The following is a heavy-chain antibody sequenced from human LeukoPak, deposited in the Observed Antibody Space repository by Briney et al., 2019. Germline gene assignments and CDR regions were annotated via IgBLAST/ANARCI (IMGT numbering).Heavy chain of an antibody. CDR1: GGSISSSHN. CDR2: VYYTGST. J-gene: IGHJ4*02. CDR3: ARRDMAVLGAVIFDC. D-gene: IGHD2-21*01. V-gene: IGHV4-39*01. Sequence: PSETLSLTCNVTGGSISSSHNWGWIRQSPGKGLEWIGSVYYTGSTHYNPSLKSRVSISADTSKNLFSLNLSSVTVADTAVYFCARRDMAVLGAVIFDCWGQGILVTVSS.